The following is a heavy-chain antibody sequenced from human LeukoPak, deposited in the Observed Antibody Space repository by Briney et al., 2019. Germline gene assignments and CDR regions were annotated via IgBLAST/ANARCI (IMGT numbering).Heavy chain of an antibody. J-gene: IGHJ4*02. CDR1: GFTFSSHG. V-gene: IGHV3-23*01. D-gene: IGHD6-19*01. CDR2: IVGGAGGT. CDR3: ARDDTSSGYYEFGY. Sequence: GGSLRLSCAASGFTFSSHGMSWVRQAPGKGLEWVSGIVGGAGGTYYADSVKGRFTISRDNSKNTLYLQMNSLRAEDTAVYYCARDDTSSGYYEFGYWGQGTLVTVSS.